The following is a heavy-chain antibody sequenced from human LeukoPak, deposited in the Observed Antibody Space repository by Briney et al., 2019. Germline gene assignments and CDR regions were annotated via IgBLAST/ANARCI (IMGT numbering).Heavy chain of an antibody. CDR1: GGSISSYY. J-gene: IGHJ4*02. CDR3: ARGLVGYSSGWYQV. CDR2: IYYSGST. V-gene: IGHV4-59*12. Sequence: PSETLSLTCTVSGGSISSYYWSWIRQPPGKGLEWIGYIYYSGSTNYNPSLKSRVTISVDTSKNQFSLKLSSVTAADTAVYYCARGLVGYSSGWYQVWGQGTLVTVSS. D-gene: IGHD6-19*01.